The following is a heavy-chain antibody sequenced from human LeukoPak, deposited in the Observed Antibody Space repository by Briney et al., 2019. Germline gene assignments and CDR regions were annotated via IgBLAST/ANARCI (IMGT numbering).Heavy chain of an antibody. CDR1: GFTFSSYA. CDR2: ISGSGGST. CDR3: AKDIGIVVVPAAFDP. J-gene: IGHJ5*02. Sequence: GGSLRLSCAASGFTFSSYAMSWVRQAPGKGLEWVSAISGSGGSTYYADSVKGRFTISRDNSKNTLYLQMNSLRAEDTAVYYSAKDIGIVVVPAAFDPWGQGTLVTVSS. D-gene: IGHD2-2*01. V-gene: IGHV3-23*01.